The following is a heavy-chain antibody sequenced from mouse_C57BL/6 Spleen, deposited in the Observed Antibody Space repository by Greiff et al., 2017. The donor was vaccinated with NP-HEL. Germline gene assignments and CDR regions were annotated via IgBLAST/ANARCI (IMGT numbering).Heavy chain of an antibody. V-gene: IGHV1-81*01. CDR1: GYTFTSYG. CDR2: IYPRSGNT. Sequence: QVQLKQSGAELARPGASVKLSCKASGYTFTSYGISWVKQRTGQGLEWIGEIYPRSGNTYYNEKFKGQATLTADKSSSTAYMELRSLTSEDSAVYFCAREGLRRAMDYWGQGTSVTVSS. J-gene: IGHJ4*01. CDR3: AREGLRRAMDY. D-gene: IGHD2-4*01.